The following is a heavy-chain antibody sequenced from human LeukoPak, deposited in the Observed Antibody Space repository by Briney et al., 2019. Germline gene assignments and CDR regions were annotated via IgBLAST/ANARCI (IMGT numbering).Heavy chain of an antibody. V-gene: IGHV4-39*02. CDR3: ARDPHSGSYFPYRGYYYGMDV. Sequence: SETLSLTCTVSGGSISSSSYYWGWIRQPPGKGLEWIGSIYYSGSTYYNPSLKSRVTISVDTSKNQFSLKLSSVTAADTAVYYCARDPHSGSYFPYRGYYYGMDVWGRGTTVTVSS. CDR2: IYYSGST. J-gene: IGHJ6*02. D-gene: IGHD1-26*01. CDR1: GGSISSSSYY.